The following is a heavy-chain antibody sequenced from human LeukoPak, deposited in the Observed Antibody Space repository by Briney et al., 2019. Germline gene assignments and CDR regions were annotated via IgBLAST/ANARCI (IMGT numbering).Heavy chain of an antibody. J-gene: IGHJ4*02. CDR3: ARGPDTAMVFDY. CDR1: GFTFSSNY. Sequence: GGSLRLSCAASGFTFSSNYMSWVRQAPGKGLEWVSVIYSGGSTYYADSVKGRFTISRDNSKNTLYLQMNSLRAEDTAVYYCARGPDTAMVFDYWGQGTLVTVSS. D-gene: IGHD5-18*01. CDR2: IYSGGST. V-gene: IGHV3-53*01.